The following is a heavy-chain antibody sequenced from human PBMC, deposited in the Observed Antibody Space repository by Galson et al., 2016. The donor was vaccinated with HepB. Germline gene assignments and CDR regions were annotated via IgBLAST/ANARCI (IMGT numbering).Heavy chain of an antibody. V-gene: IGHV3-13*01. CDR3: ARGKSLLTMPWNYGLDV. J-gene: IGHJ6*04. CDR2: IETAGDT. Sequence: LRLSCAASGFTFSIHDMHWVRQAPGKGLEWVSAIETAGDTYYADSVKGRFTISRENAKNSLYLQMNSLRAGDTAVYYCARGKSLLTMPWNYGLDVWGKGTTVSVSS. D-gene: IGHD4/OR15-4a*01. CDR1: GFTFSIHD.